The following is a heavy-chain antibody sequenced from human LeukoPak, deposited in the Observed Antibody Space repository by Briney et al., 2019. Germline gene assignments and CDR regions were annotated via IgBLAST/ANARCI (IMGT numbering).Heavy chain of an antibody. CDR1: GGSISSSSYY. V-gene: IGHV4-39*07. Sequence: SETLSLTCTVSGGSISSSSYYWGWIRQPPGKGLEWIGSIYYSGSTYYNPSLKSRVTISVDTSKNQFSLKLSSVTAADTAVYYCITDIRQSPFDYWGQGTLVTVSS. CDR3: ITDIRQSPFDY. CDR2: IYYSGST. D-gene: IGHD5-12*01. J-gene: IGHJ4*02.